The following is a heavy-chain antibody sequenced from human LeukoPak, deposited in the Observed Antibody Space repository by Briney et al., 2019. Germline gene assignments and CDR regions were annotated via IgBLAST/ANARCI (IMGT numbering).Heavy chain of an antibody. D-gene: IGHD5-24*01. V-gene: IGHV3-66*01. Sequence: GGSLRLSCAVSGFTVSTSYMTWVRQAPGKGLEWVSIIYSGGSTYYADSVRGRFTISSDNSKNTLFLQMNSLRAEDTAVYYCARGPMAAKTDYWGQGTLVTVSS. CDR2: IYSGGST. CDR3: ARGPMAAKTDY. CDR1: GFTVSTSY. J-gene: IGHJ4*02.